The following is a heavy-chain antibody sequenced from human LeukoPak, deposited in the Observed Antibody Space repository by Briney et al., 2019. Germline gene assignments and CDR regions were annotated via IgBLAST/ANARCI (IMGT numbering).Heavy chain of an antibody. CDR3: ARGRGGIAAAGTRRGWFDP. V-gene: IGHV4-34*01. Sequence: SETLSLTCAVYGGSFSGYYWSWIRQPPGKGLEWIGEINHSGSTNYNPSLKSRVTISVDTSKTQFSLKLSSVTAADTAVYYCARGRGGIAAAGTRRGWFDPWGQGTLVTVSS. CDR2: INHSGST. J-gene: IGHJ5*02. D-gene: IGHD6-13*01. CDR1: GGSFSGYY.